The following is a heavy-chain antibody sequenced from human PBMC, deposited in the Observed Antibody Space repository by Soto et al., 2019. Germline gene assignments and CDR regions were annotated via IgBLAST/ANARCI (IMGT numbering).Heavy chain of an antibody. CDR1: GGSVSSYY. CDR3: ASDSTGWFDP. J-gene: IGHJ5*02. CDR2: FYTSGNT. V-gene: IGHV4-4*07. D-gene: IGHD7-27*01. Sequence: SETLSLTCTVSGGSVSSYYWSWIRQPAGKGLEWIGRFYTSGNTNYNPSLKSRVTMSLDTSKNQFSLKLSSVTAADPAVYFCASDSTGWFDPWGQGTLVTVSS.